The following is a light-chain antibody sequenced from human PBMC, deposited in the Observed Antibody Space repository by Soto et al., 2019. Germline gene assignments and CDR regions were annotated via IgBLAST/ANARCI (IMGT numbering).Light chain of an antibody. J-gene: IGKJ1*01. CDR2: AAS. CDR3: LTYNSGRWT. CDR1: RDITNH. V-gene: IGKV1-27*01. Sequence: DIQMTQSPSSLSASVGDRVTFTCRASRDITNHLAWYQQKPGKVPKLLIYAASTLQSGVPSRFSGSGSWTDFTLTISSLQPEDVATYFCLTYNSGRWTFGQGTKVEIK.